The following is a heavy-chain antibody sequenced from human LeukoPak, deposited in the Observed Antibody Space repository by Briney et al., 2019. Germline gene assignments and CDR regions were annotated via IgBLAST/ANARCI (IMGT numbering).Heavy chain of an antibody. CDR2: IYHSGST. V-gene: IGHV4-38-2*02. J-gene: IGHJ4*02. D-gene: IGHD5-12*01. CDR1: GYSISSGYY. CDR3: ARMRVATYPENFDY. Sequence: TSSETLSLTCTVSGYSISSGYYWGWIRQPPGKGLEWIGSIYHSGSTYYNPSLKSRVTISVDTSKNQFSLKLSSVTAADTAVYYCARMRVATYPENFDYWGQGTLVTVSS.